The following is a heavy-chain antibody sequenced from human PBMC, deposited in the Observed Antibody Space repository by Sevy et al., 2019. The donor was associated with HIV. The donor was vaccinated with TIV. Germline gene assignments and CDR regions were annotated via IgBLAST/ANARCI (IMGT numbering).Heavy chain of an antibody. D-gene: IGHD2-15*01. V-gene: IGHV3-7*01. CDR2: IKQDGSKR. Sequence: GGSLRLSCAASGFSFSNYWMSWVRQAPGKGLEWVANIKQDGSKREYVDSVKGRLTISRDNGKNSVYLQMDSLRAEDTAVYYCAREGSGGFDYWGQGTLVNVSS. CDR1: GFSFSNYW. J-gene: IGHJ4*02. CDR3: AREGSGGFDY.